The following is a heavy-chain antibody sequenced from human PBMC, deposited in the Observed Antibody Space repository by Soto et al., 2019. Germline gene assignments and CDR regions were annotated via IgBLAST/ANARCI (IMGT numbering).Heavy chain of an antibody. CDR1: GFTVSSNY. CDR2: IYSGGST. CDR3: ARSRWAAVAGISLDY. J-gene: IGHJ4*02. Sequence: GGSLRLSCAASGFTVSSNYMSWVRQAPGKGLEWVSVIYSGGSTYYADSVKGRFTISRDNSKNTLYLQMNSLRAEDTAVYYCARSRWAAVAGISLDYWGQGTLV. D-gene: IGHD6-19*01. V-gene: IGHV3-66*01.